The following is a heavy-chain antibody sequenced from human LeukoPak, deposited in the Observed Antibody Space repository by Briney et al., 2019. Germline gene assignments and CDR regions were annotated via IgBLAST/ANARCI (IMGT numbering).Heavy chain of an antibody. CDR3: ARVARFGAAYWYFDL. CDR2: INSDGSST. Sequence: GGSLRLSCAASGFTFSSNWIYWVRQAPGKGQVWVSRINSDGSSTSYADPVKGRFTISRDNAKNTLFLQMNSLRVEDTAVHYCARVARFGAAYWYFDLWGRGTLVTVSS. D-gene: IGHD3-3*01. CDR1: GFTFSSNW. J-gene: IGHJ2*01. V-gene: IGHV3-74*01.